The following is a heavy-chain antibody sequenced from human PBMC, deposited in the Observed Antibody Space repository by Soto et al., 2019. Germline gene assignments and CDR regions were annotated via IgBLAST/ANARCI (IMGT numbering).Heavy chain of an antibody. D-gene: IGHD2-2*01. Sequence: QVTLKESGPVLVKPTETLTLTCTVSGLSLSNGRLGVSWIRQPPGKALQWLAHIFSNDDKSYSTSLRSRLTISKDTFRSQVVLTMTNMDPMDSSTYYCALIKYCSRTVCYLALFDSWGQGTLVTVSS. V-gene: IGHV2-26*01. CDR3: ALIKYCSRTVCYLALFDS. J-gene: IGHJ5*01. CDR1: GLSLSNGRLG. CDR2: IFSNDDK.